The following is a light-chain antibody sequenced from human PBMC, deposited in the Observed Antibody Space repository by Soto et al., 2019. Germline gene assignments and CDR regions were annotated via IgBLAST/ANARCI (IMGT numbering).Light chain of an antibody. CDR1: SNDVGAFNF. J-gene: IGLJ3*02. CDR2: EVN. CDR3: NSYATTSAWV. V-gene: IGLV2-14*01. Sequence: QSALTQPASVSGSPGQSVTISCTGTSNDVGAFNFVSWYQQHPGKAPKLIIYEVNNRPSGVSSRFSGSKSGNTASLTISGLQAEDEADYYCNSYATTSAWVFGGGTKVTVL.